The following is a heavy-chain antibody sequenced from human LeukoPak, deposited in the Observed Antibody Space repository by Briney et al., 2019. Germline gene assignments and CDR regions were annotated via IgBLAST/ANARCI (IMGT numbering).Heavy chain of an antibody. CDR3: ARVLLIAAAGYDAFDI. D-gene: IGHD6-13*01. V-gene: IGHV1-8*02. CDR1: GYTFTGYY. CDR2: INPNSGNT. Sequence: ASVKVSCKASGYTFTGYYMHWVRQAPGQGLEWMGWINPNSGNTGYAQKFQGRVTMTEDTSTDTAYMELSSLRSEDTAVYYCARVLLIAAAGYDAFDIWGQGTMVTVSS. J-gene: IGHJ3*02.